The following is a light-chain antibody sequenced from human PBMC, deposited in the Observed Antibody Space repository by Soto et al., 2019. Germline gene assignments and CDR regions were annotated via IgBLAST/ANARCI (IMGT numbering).Light chain of an antibody. V-gene: IGKV1-39*01. CDR3: QQSYSTLRA. CDR2: GAS. J-gene: IGKJ2*01. Sequence: DIPVTQAPSSLSASIGDRVIITCRASQRISIYLNWYQQKPGKDPRLLIYGASNLQIGVPSRFSGSGSGTDFTLVISGLQPEDFVTYYCQQSYSTLRAFGQGTKLQI. CDR1: QRISIY.